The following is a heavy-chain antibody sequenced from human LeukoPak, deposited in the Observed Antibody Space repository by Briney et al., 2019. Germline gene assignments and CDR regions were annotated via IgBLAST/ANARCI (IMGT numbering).Heavy chain of an antibody. CDR2: IYYSGST. V-gene: IGHV4-31*03. CDR3: AREREAAALGIDY. CDR1: GGSISSGGYY. J-gene: IGHJ4*02. Sequence: SETLSLTCTVSGGSISSGGYYWSWIHQHPGKGLEWIGYIYYSGSTYYNPSLKSRVTISVDTSKNQFSLKLSSVTAADTAVYYCAREREAAALGIDYWGQGTLVTVSS. D-gene: IGHD6-13*01.